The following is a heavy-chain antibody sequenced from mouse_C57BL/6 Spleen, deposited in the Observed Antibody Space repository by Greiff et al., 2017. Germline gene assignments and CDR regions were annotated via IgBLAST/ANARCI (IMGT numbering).Heavy chain of an antibody. Sequence: EVQLQQSGGGLVQPGGSMKLSCVASGFTFSNYWMNWVRQSPEKGLEWVAQIRLKSDNYATHYAESVKGRFTISRDDSKSSVYLQMNNLRAEDTGIYYCTGGEDFDYWGQGTTLTVSS. CDR1: GFTFSNYW. CDR3: TGGEDFDY. J-gene: IGHJ2*01. V-gene: IGHV6-3*01. CDR2: IRLKSDNYAT.